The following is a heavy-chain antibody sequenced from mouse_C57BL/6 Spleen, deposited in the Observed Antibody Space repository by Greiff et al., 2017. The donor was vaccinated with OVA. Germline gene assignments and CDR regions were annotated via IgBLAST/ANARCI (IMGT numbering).Heavy chain of an antibody. Sequence: QVQLQQSGAELVRPGSSVKLSCKASGYTFTSYGMDWVKQRPGQGLEWIGNIYPSDSETHYNQKFKDKATLTVDKSSSTAYMQLSSLTSEDSAVYYRARGGPHFDYWGQGTTLTVSS. J-gene: IGHJ2*01. CDR3: ARGGPHFDY. CDR1: GYTFTSYG. CDR2: IYPSDSET. V-gene: IGHV1-61*01.